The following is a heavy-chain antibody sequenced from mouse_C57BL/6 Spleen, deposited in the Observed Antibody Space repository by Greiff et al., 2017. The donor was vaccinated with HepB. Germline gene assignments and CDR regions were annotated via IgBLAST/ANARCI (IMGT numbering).Heavy chain of an antibody. CDR3: SRLRSYAMDY. V-gene: IGHV1-22*01. CDR1: GYTFTDYN. CDR2: INPNNGGT. J-gene: IGHJ4*01. Sequence: EVQLQQSGPELVKPGASVKMSCKASGYTFTDYNMHWVKQSHGKSLEWIGYINPNNGGTSYNQKFKGKATLTVNESSSTAYMELRSLTSEDAAVYDCSRLRSYAMDYWGQGTSVTVSS.